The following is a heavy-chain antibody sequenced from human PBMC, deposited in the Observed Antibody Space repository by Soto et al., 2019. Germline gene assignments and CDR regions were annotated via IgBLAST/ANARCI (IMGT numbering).Heavy chain of an antibody. Sequence: GASVKVSCKASGYSFTTYEIHWVRQAPGQRLEWMGWINTGSGDTTYSQYFQGRVTFTRDPSATTAYMELSNLRAEDTAVYYCVRDDIGLGIDYWGLGTLVTVSS. CDR3: VRDDIGLGIDY. CDR2: INTGSGDT. D-gene: IGHD1-1*01. CDR1: GYSFTTYE. V-gene: IGHV1-3*04. J-gene: IGHJ4*02.